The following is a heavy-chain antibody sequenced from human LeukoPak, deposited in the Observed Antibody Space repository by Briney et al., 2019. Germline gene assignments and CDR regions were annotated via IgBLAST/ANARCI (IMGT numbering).Heavy chain of an antibody. CDR3: ARDSAPYSSSSSGYYYGMDV. Sequence: GGSLRLSCAASGFTFSSYGMHWVRQAPGNGLEWVAVIWYDGSNKYYADSVKGRFTISRDNSKNTLYLQMNSLRAEDTAVYYCARDSAPYSSSSSGYYYGMDVWGQGTTVTVSS. J-gene: IGHJ6*02. D-gene: IGHD6-6*01. CDR2: IWYDGSNK. V-gene: IGHV3-33*01. CDR1: GFTFSSYG.